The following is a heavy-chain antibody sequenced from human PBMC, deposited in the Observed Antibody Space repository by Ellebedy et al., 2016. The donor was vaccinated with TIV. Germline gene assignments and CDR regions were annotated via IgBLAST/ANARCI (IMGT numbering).Heavy chain of an antibody. V-gene: IGHV3-30*18. Sequence: PGGSLRLSCAASGFTFSSYAMSWVRQAPGKGLEWVAVISYDGSNKYYADSVKGRFTISRDNSKNTLYLQMNSLRAEDTAVYYCAKDLWGDGYNFGADFDYWGQGTLVTVSS. J-gene: IGHJ4*02. D-gene: IGHD5-24*01. CDR1: GFTFSSYA. CDR3: AKDLWGDGYNFGADFDY. CDR2: ISYDGSNK.